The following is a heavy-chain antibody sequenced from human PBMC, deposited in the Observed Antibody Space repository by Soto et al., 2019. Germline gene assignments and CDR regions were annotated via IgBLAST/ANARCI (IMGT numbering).Heavy chain of an antibody. J-gene: IGHJ4*02. CDR1: GPTFIDYS. D-gene: IGHD5-12*01. V-gene: IGHV1-2*02. Sequence: QLVQSGAEVKKTGASVRVSCKTSGPTFIDYSIHWVRQAPGQGLEWMGWIDPKSGGTTYEQKFLGRDTMTRDTSINTAYMDLNTLTSAGTAVYDCARVSVDVPEWGQGTLITVAS. CDR2: IDPKSGGT. CDR3: ARVSVDVPE.